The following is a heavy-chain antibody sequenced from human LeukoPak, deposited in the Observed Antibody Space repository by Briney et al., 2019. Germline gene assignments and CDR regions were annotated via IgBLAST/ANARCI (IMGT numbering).Heavy chain of an antibody. Sequence: ETLSLTCTVSGGSINTFDYYWGWIRQSPGKGLEWVSLISGDGGSTYYADSVKGRFTISRDNSKNSLYLQMNSLRTEDTALYYCAKDIPAAGLRYGVGFDYWGQGTLVTVSS. V-gene: IGHV3-43*02. CDR3: AKDIPAAGLRYGVGFDY. J-gene: IGHJ4*02. D-gene: IGHD6-13*01. CDR1: GGSINTFDYY. CDR2: ISGDGGST.